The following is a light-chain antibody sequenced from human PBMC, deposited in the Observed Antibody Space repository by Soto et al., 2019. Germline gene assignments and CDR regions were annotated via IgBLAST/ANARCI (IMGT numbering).Light chain of an antibody. CDR2: DVA. CDR3: SSYTSTFTLV. Sequence: QSALTQPASVSGSPGQSITISCTGSSSDVGAYNFVSWYQQHPSKAPKRMIYDVANRPSGVSNRFSGSKSGNTASLTISGLQAEDEADYYCSSYTSTFTLVFGGGTKVTVL. CDR1: SSDVGAYNF. J-gene: IGLJ3*02. V-gene: IGLV2-14*03.